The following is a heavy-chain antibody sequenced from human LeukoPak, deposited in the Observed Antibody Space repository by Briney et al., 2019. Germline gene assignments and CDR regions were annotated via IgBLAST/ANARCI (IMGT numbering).Heavy chain of an antibody. CDR1: GYSISSGYY. CDR3: ARAHFDWQSDAFDI. CDR2: IYHSGST. J-gene: IGHJ3*02. Sequence: SETLSLTCAVSGYSISSGYYWGWIRQPPGKGQAWIGSIYHSGSTYYNPSLKSRVTISVDTSKNQFSLKLSSVTAADTAVYYCARAHFDWQSDAFDIWGQGTMVTVSS. V-gene: IGHV4-38-2*01. D-gene: IGHD3-9*01.